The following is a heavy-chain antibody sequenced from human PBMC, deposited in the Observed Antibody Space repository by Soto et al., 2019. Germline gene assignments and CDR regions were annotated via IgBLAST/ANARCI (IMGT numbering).Heavy chain of an antibody. D-gene: IGHD5-12*01. CDR3: AIESGGATATLHYYYFYMDV. CDR1: GDSFNDYY. CDR2: INPNGGVT. J-gene: IGHJ6*03. Sequence: QEQLVQSGAEVRKPGASVTVSCRSSGDSFNDYYIHWVRQAPGQGFEWMGWINPNGGVTKYAQKSQGWGSMTSATSIRTVMMQRSRLISDDTAVYYCAIESGGATATLHYYYFYMDVWGTGTKVTVSS. V-gene: IGHV1-2*04.